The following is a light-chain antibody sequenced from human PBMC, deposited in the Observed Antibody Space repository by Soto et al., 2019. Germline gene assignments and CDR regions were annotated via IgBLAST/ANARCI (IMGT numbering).Light chain of an antibody. CDR2: GAS. J-gene: IGKJ5*01. V-gene: IGKV3-11*01. CDR3: QQRSNWPIT. CDR1: QSIRTN. Sequence: MTQSPATVSVSPPEKVTLSCRAGQSIRTNLAWYQQRAGQAPRLLIYGASTRATGIPARFSGSGSGTDFTLTISSLEPEDFAVYCCQQRSNWPITFGQGTRLEI.